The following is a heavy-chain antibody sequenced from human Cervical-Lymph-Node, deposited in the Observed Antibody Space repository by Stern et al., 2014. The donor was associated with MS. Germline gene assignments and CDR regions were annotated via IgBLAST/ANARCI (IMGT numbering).Heavy chain of an antibody. CDR2: IWNDGSNK. CDR3: ARDTVAMLYYFDY. Sequence: VQLLESGGGVVQPGRSLRLSCAASGFSFSGYGMHWVRQAPGRELEWVAVIWNDGSNKYYAASVKGGFTISRDNSKNPLFLQMDSLRAEDTAVYYCARDTVAMLYYFDYWGQGTPVTVSS. D-gene: IGHD5-12*01. CDR1: GFSFSGYG. V-gene: IGHV3-33*01. J-gene: IGHJ4*02.